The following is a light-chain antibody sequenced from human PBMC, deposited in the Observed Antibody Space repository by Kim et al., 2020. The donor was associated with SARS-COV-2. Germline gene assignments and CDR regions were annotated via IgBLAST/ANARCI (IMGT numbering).Light chain of an antibody. J-gene: IGKJ4*01. V-gene: IGKV3-20*01. Sequence: EIVLTQSPGTLSLSPGEGATLSCRASQSVSRDCLAWYQQKPGQTPRLFIYGASNRPTGISDRFSGSGSGTDFTLTISRLEPEDSAVYYCQQYGSSPLTFGGGTKVEI. CDR3: QQYGSSPLT. CDR2: GAS. CDR1: QSVSRDC.